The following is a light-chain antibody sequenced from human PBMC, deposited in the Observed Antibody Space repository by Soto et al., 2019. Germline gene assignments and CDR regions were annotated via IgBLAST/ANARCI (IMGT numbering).Light chain of an antibody. CDR3: QSYGTSLSGLYV. Sequence: QSVLTQPPSVSGAPGQRVTISCTVTSSNIGAGQDVHWYRQLPGAAPKFLISDSNNRASGVPDRFSVSKSGASASLAITGLRAKDEGDYFCQSYGTSLSGLYVFGTGTKVTVL. CDR1: SSNIGAGQD. V-gene: IGLV1-40*01. J-gene: IGLJ1*01. CDR2: DSN.